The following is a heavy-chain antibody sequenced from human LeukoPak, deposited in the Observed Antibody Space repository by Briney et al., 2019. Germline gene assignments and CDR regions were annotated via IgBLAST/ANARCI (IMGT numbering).Heavy chain of an antibody. V-gene: IGHV4-39*07. Sequence: PSETPFLTCTVSGGSISSSSYYWGWTRQPPGKGLEWIGSIYYSGSTYYNPSLKSRVTISVDTSKNQFSLKLSSVTAADTAVYYCARGGGSSSSYYYYYYMDVWGKGATVTVSS. CDR2: IYYSGST. D-gene: IGHD6-6*01. CDR1: GGSISSSSYY. CDR3: ARGGGSSSSYYYYYYMDV. J-gene: IGHJ6*03.